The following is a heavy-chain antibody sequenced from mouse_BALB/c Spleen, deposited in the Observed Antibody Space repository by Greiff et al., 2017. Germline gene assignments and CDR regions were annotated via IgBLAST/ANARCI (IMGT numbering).Heavy chain of an antibody. J-gene: IGHJ1*01. CDR3: ARKEYYGSSYWYFDV. CDR2: IRNKANGYTT. CDR1: GFTFTDYY. D-gene: IGHD1-1*01. Sequence: EVQVVESGGGLVQPGGSLRLSCATSGFTFTDYYMSWVRQPPGKALEWLGFIRNKANGYTTEYSASVKGRFTISRDNSQSILYLQMNTLRAEDSATYYCARKEYYGSSYWYFDVWGAGTTVTVSS. V-gene: IGHV7-3*02.